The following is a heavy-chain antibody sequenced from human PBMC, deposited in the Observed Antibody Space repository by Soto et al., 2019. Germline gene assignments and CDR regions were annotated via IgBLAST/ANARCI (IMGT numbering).Heavy chain of an antibody. CDR1: GFTFSSYA. D-gene: IGHD6-6*01. Sequence: EVQLLESGGGLVQPGGSLRLSCAASGFTFSSYAMSWVRQAPGKGLEWVSAISGSGGSTSYADSVKGRFTISRDNSKNTLYLQMNSLRAEDTAVYYCARRGRIEGARLHDPDAFDIWGQGTMVTVSS. V-gene: IGHV3-23*01. J-gene: IGHJ3*02. CDR2: ISGSGGST. CDR3: ARRGRIEGARLHDPDAFDI.